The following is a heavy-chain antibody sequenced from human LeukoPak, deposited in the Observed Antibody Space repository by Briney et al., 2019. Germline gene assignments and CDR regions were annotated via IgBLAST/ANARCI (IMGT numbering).Heavy chain of an antibody. CDR2: ISSSGSTI. D-gene: IGHD6-19*01. J-gene: IGHJ4*02. CDR1: GYTISSYA. CDR3: ARGGIAVAEFYFDY. Sequence: PGGTLRLSCTVSGYTISSYATSWIRMAPGKGLGLVSYISSSGSTIYYADSVKSRFTISRDNAKNSLYLQMTSLRAEDTAVYYCARGGIAVAEFYFDYWGQGTLVTVSS. V-gene: IGHV3-48*03.